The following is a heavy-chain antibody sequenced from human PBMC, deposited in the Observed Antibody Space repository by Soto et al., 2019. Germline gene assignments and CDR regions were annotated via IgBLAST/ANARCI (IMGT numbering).Heavy chain of an antibody. D-gene: IGHD3-22*01. J-gene: IGHJ4*02. Sequence: GGSLRLSCAASGFTFSSYAMSWVRQAPGKGLEWVSAISGSGGSTYYADSVKGRFTISRDNSKNTLYLQMNSLRAEDTAAYYCAKDQGTMIVVVITSFDYWGQGTLVTVSS. CDR2: ISGSGGST. CDR3: AKDQGTMIVVVITSFDY. CDR1: GFTFSSYA. V-gene: IGHV3-23*01.